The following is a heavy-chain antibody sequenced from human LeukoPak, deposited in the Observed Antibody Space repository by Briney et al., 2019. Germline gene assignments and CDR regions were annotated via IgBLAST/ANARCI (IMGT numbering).Heavy chain of an antibody. CDR3: ARATTSGWSPRGYFDL. Sequence: GGSLRLSCAASGFTFSSYGMHWVRQAPGKGLECVAVIWYDGSNKYYPDSVKGRFTITRDNSKNTLYLQMNSLRAEDTAVYYCARATTSGWSPRGYFDLWGRGTLVTVSS. D-gene: IGHD6-19*01. V-gene: IGHV3-33*01. CDR1: GFTFSSYG. J-gene: IGHJ2*01. CDR2: IWYDGSNK.